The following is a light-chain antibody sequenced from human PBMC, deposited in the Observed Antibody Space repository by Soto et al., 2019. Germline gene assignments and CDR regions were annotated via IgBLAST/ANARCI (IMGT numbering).Light chain of an antibody. V-gene: IGKV1-12*01. J-gene: IGKJ1*01. Sequence: DVQMTQSPSSVSASVGDRVTITCRASHDISRWLTWYQVRTGKAPKAMIYAAASLQSRVPSRFSGSGSVMEYTLTISSLQPEDFATYYCQQATDFPPTFGQRTKVDIK. CDR3: QQATDFPPT. CDR1: HDISRW. CDR2: AAA.